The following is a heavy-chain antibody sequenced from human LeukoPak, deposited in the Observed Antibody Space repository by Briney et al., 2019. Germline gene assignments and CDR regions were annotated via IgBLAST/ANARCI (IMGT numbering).Heavy chain of an antibody. Sequence: GGSLRLSCAASGFTFSSYAMHWVRQAPGKGLEWVAVISYDGSNKYYADSVKGRFTISRDNSKDTLYLQMNSLRAEDTAVYYCAREASMHSSGWYLGYWGQGTLVTVSS. CDR3: AREASMHSSGWYLGY. V-gene: IGHV3-30-3*01. D-gene: IGHD6-19*01. CDR1: GFTFSSYA. J-gene: IGHJ4*02. CDR2: ISYDGSNK.